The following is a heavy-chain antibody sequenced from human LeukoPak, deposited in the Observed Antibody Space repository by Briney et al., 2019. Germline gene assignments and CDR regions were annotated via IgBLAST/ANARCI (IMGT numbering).Heavy chain of an antibody. CDR1: GFTFSDYY. J-gene: IGHJ5*02. CDR3: AKGHSWFDP. V-gene: IGHV3-11*05. CDR2: MSTSSSYT. Sequence: PGGSLRLSCAASGFTFSDYYMSWIRQAPGKGLEWVSYMSTSSSYTNYADSVKGRFTISRDNSKNTLYLQMNSLRAEDTAVYYCAKGHSWFDPWGQGTLVTVSS. D-gene: IGHD2-21*01.